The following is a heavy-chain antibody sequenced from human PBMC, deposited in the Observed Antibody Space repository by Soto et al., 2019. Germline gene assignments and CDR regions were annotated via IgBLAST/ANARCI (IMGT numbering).Heavy chain of an antibody. V-gene: IGHV3-23*01. CDR1: GFMFDNYA. D-gene: IGHD3-22*01. J-gene: IGHJ4*02. CDR2: ISGSGHST. Sequence: EVQLLESGGGLVPPGASAKLSCKTSGFMFDNYAMSWVRQSPGRGLEWLAAISGSGHSTYYTESVQGRFIISRDKSKXXVXXQMNNLRAEDTAVYFCAKGRYFDSSGGCANYWGLGTLVTVSS. CDR3: AKGRYFDSSGGCANY.